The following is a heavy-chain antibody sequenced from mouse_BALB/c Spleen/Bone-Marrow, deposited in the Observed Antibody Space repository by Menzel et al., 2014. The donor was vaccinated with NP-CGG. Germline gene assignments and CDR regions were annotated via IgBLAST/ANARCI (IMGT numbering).Heavy chain of an antibody. J-gene: IGHJ4*01. Sequence: EVKVVESGAELAKPGASVKLSCTASGFNIKDTYMHWVKQRPEQGLEWIGRIDPANGNTKYDPKFQGKATITADTSSNTAYLQLSSLSSEDTAVYYCARWEYYAMDYWGQGTSVTVSS. CDR2: IDPANGNT. V-gene: IGHV14-3*02. CDR3: ARWEYYAMDY. CDR1: GFNIKDTY. D-gene: IGHD4-1*01.